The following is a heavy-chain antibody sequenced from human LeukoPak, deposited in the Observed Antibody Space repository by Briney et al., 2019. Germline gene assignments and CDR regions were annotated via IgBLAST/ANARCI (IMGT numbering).Heavy chain of an antibody. CDR2: MNPNSGNT. J-gene: IGHJ4*02. CDR3: ARRHGRCSDGSCYYPDY. V-gene: IGHV1-8*01. D-gene: IGHD2-15*01. CDR1: GYTFTSYD. Sequence: WASVKVSCKASGYTFTSYDINWVRQATGQGLEWMGWMNPNSGNTGYAQKFQGRVTMTRNSSITTAYMELSSLRSEDTAVYYCARRHGRCSDGSCYYPDYWGQETLVTVSS.